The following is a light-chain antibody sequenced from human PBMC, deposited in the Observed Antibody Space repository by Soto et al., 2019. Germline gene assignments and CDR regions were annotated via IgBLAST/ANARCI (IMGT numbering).Light chain of an antibody. CDR1: SSDVGSYDF. CDR3: SSYSSSTVRYV. J-gene: IGLJ7*01. Sequence: QSALTQPASVSGSPGQSITMSCTGTSSDVGSYDFVSWYQQHPGKAPKLLIYEVSNRPSGVSARFSGSKSDNTASLTISGLQAADEADYFCSSYSSSTVRYVFGSGTQLNVL. V-gene: IGLV2-14*01. CDR2: EVS.